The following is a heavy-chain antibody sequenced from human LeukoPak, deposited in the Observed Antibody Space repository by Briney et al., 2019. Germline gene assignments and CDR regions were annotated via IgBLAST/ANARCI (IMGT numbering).Heavy chain of an antibody. J-gene: IGHJ6*02. CDR1: GFTFSSYS. Sequence: SGGSLRLSCAASGFTFSSYSMDWVRQAPGKGLEWVSAISGSGGSTYYADSVKGRFTISRDNSKNTLYLQMNSLRAEDTAVYYCAKASNWGNYYYYGMDVWGQGTTVTVSS. CDR2: ISGSGGST. CDR3: AKASNWGNYYYYGMDV. V-gene: IGHV3-23*01. D-gene: IGHD7-27*01.